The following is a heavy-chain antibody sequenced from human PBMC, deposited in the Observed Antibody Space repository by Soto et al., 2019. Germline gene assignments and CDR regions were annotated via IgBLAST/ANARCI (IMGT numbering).Heavy chain of an antibody. CDR2: IYYSGST. D-gene: IGHD5-12*01. CDR3: ARGGYDYYYYYYMDV. CDR1: GGSISSYY. Sequence: ESLSLTCTVSGGSISSYYWSWIRQPPGKGLEWIGYIYYSGSTNYNPSLKSRVTISVDTSKNQFSLKLSSVTAADTAVYYCARGGYDYYYYYYMDVWGKGTTVTVSS. V-gene: IGHV4-59*01. J-gene: IGHJ6*03.